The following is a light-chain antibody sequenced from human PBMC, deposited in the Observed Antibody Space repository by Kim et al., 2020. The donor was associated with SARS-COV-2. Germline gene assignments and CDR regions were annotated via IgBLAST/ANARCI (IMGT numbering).Light chain of an antibody. Sequence: DIVMTQSQDSLAVSLGERAIINCKSSQSVLYSSNNKNYLAWYQQKPGQPPKLLIYWASTRESGVPDRFSGSGSGTDFTLTISSLQAEDVAVYYCKQYYSTPLTFGQGTKLEI. J-gene: IGKJ2*01. CDR3: KQYYSTPLT. V-gene: IGKV4-1*01. CDR1: QSVLYSSNNKNY. CDR2: WAS.